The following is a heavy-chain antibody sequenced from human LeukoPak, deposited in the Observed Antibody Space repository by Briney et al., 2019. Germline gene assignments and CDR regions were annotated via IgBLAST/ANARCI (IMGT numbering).Heavy chain of an antibody. D-gene: IGHD3-3*01. Sequence: SETLSLTCAVYGGSFSGYYWSWIRQPPGKGLEWIGEINHSGSTNYNPSLKSRVTISVDTSKNQFSLKLSSVTAADTAVYYCARGSRWVHSHFDYWGQGTLVTVSS. CDR3: ARGSRWVHSHFDY. J-gene: IGHJ4*02. V-gene: IGHV4-34*01. CDR1: GGSFSGYY. CDR2: INHSGST.